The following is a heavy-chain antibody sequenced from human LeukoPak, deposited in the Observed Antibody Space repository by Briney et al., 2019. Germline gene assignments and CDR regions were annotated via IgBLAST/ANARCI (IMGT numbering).Heavy chain of an antibody. J-gene: IGHJ1*01. CDR2: IKSDGST. V-gene: IGHV3-74*01. D-gene: IGHD3-22*01. CDR3: ARAPSEIGGYYPEYFRH. Sequence: GGSLRLSCAASGFTFSPYWMHWVRQAPGKGLVWVSRIKSDGSTNYADSVKGRFTISTDNAKNTVSLQMNSLRAEDTGVYFCARAPSEIGGYYPEYFRHWGQGTLVTVSS. CDR1: GFTFSPYW.